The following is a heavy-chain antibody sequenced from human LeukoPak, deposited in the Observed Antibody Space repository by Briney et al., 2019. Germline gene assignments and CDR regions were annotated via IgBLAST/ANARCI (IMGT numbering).Heavy chain of an antibody. CDR1: GLTLSSNS. CDR2: ISSSGNI. V-gene: IGHV3-48*01. Sequence: GGSLRLSCAASGLTLSSNSMNWVRQAPGKGREWLSYISSSGNIYYADSVKGRFTISRDNAKNSLYLQMNSLRAEDTAVYYCARDGMSWLASSSDYWGQGTLVTVSS. J-gene: IGHJ4*02. CDR3: ARDGMSWLASSSDY. D-gene: IGHD6-19*01.